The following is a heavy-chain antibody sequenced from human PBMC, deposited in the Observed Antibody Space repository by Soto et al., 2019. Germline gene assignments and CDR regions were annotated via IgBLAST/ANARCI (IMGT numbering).Heavy chain of an antibody. CDR2: ISAYNGNT. J-gene: IGHJ4*02. V-gene: IGHV1-18*01. Sequence: GASVKVSCKASGYTFTSYGISWVRQAPGQGLEWMGWISAYNGNTNYAQKLQGRVTMTTDTSTSTAYMELRSLRSDDTAVYYCARQYYYLPGSPSSQAFDYWGQGTLVTVSS. CDR3: ARQYYYLPGSPSSQAFDY. D-gene: IGHD3-10*01. CDR1: GYTFTSYG.